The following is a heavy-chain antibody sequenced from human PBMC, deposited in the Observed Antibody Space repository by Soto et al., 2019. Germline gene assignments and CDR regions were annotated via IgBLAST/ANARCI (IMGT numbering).Heavy chain of an antibody. CDR1: GFTFSNAW. CDR3: TTDGYDDYWWRISQIASDY. CDR2: IKSKTDGGTT. D-gene: IGHD4-17*01. Sequence: GGSLRLSCAASGFTFSNAWMSWVRQAPGKGLEWVGRIKSKTDGGTTDYAAPVKGRFTISRDESKNTLYLQMNSLKTEDTAVYYCTTDGYDDYWWRISQIASDYWGQGTLVTVSS. V-gene: IGHV3-15*01. J-gene: IGHJ4*02.